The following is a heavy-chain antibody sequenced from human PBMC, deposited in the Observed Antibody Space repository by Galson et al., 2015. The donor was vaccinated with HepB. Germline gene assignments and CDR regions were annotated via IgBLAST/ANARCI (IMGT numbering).Heavy chain of an antibody. CDR1: GFTFSSYA. D-gene: IGHD3-3*01. CDR2: ISYDGSNK. Sequence: SLRLSCAASGFTFSSYAMHWVRQAPGKGLEWVAVISYDGSNKYYADSVKGRFTISRDNSKNTLYLQMNSLRAEDTAVYYCARGAGVVIAPNSYYYYYYGMDVWGQGTTVTVSS. J-gene: IGHJ6*02. CDR3: ARGAGVVIAPNSYYYYYYGMDV. V-gene: IGHV3-30*04.